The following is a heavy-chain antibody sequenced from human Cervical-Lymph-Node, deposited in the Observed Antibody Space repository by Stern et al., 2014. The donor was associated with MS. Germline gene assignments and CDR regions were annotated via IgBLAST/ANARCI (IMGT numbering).Heavy chain of an antibody. D-gene: IGHD2-2*01. Sequence: QVQLVQSGAEVKKPGSSVKVSCKASGGTFSSYAISWVRQAPGQGLEWKGGIIPIFGTANYAQKFQGRVTITADESTSTAYMELSSLRSEDTAVYYCARDCSSTSCYRDYYYYGMDVWGQGTTVTVSS. J-gene: IGHJ6*02. CDR3: ARDCSSTSCYRDYYYYGMDV. CDR1: GGTFSSYA. V-gene: IGHV1-69*01. CDR2: IIPIFGTA.